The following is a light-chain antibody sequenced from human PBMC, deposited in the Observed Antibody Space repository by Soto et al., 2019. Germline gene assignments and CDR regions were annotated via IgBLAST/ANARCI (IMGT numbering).Light chain of an antibody. CDR1: ASNIGSNY. V-gene: IGLV1-47*01. J-gene: IGLJ3*02. CDR2: RRN. Sequence: QSVLTQPPSASGTPGQTVTISCSGSASNIGSNYVHWYHQLPGTVPKLLIHRRNQRPSGVPDRFSGSKSGTSASLAISGLRSEDEADYYCAAWDDSLSVWVFGGGTKLTVL. CDR3: AAWDDSLSVWV.